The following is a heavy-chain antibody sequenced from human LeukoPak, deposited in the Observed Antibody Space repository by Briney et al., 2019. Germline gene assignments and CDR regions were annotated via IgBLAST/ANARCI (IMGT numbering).Heavy chain of an antibody. V-gene: IGHV3-48*03. D-gene: IGHD1-26*01. Sequence: PGGSLRLSCAASGFTFSSYEMNWVRQAPGKGLEWVSYISSSGSTIYYADSVKGRFTISRDNAKNSLYLQMNSLRADDTAVYYRATESPGATRDDWGQGTLVTVSS. J-gene: IGHJ4*02. CDR1: GFTFSSYE. CDR2: ISSSGSTI. CDR3: ATESPGATRDD.